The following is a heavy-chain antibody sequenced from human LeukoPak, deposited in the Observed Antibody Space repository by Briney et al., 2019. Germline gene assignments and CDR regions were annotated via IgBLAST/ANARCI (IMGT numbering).Heavy chain of an antibody. CDR3: AREVGISGAEWSPRENAFDI. Sequence: SETPSLTCSVSGGSISSSSYYWGWIRQPPGKGLEWIGNIYYSGSSYYNPSLKSRVTISVDTSKNQFSLKLSSVTAADTAVYYCAREVGISGAEWSPRENAFDIWGQGTMVTVSS. V-gene: IGHV4-39*07. CDR2: IYYSGSS. J-gene: IGHJ3*02. D-gene: IGHD2-8*01. CDR1: GGSISSSSYY.